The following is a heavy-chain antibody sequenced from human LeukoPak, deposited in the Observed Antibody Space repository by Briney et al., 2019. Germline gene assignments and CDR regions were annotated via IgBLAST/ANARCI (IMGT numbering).Heavy chain of an antibody. D-gene: IGHD4-17*01. J-gene: IGHJ4*02. CDR2: ISSSSSYI. Sequence: GGSLRLSCAASGFTFSIYSMNWVRQAPGKGLEWVSSISSSSSYIYYADSVKGRITISRDNAKNSLYLQMNSLRAEDTAVYYCARMTTVTNDYWGQGTLVTVSS. V-gene: IGHV3-21*01. CDR3: ARMTTVTNDY. CDR1: GFTFSIYS.